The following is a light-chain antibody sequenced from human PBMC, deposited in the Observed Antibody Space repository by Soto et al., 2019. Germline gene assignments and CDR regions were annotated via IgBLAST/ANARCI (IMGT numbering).Light chain of an antibody. V-gene: IGLV1-36*01. J-gene: IGLJ2*01. CDR1: SSNVGNNA. CDR2: YDD. CDR3: AVWDDSLNGVV. Sequence: QLVLTQPPSVSEAPRQRVTISCSGSSSNVGNNAVNWYQQLPGKAPKLLIYYDDLLPSGVSDRFSGSKSGTSASLAISGLQSEDEADYYCAVWDDSLNGVVFGGGTKLT.